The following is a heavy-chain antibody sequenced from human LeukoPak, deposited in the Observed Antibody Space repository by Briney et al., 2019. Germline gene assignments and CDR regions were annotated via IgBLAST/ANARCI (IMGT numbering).Heavy chain of an antibody. Sequence: SETLSLTCTVSGGSISSSSYYWGWIRQPPGKGLEWIGSIYYSGSTYYNPSLKSRVTLSVDTSKNQFSLKLSSVTAADTAVYYCARDVGHGDYFDYWGQGTLVTVSS. J-gene: IGHJ4*02. CDR2: IYYSGST. CDR3: ARDVGHGDYFDY. CDR1: GGSISSSSYY. D-gene: IGHD4-17*01. V-gene: IGHV4-39*07.